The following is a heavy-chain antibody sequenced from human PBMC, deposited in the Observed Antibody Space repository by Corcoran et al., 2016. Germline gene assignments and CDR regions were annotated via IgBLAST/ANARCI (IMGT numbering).Heavy chain of an antibody. CDR3: ARGGVTTVFDY. Sequence: QVQLVQSGAEVKKPGASVKVSCKASGYTFTSYYMHWVRQAPGQGLEWMGIINPSGGSTSYTQKFQGRVTMTRDTSTSTVYMERSSRRPEDTAVYYCARGGVTTVFDYWGQGTLVTVSS. CDR2: INPSGGST. D-gene: IGHD4-17*01. V-gene: IGHV1-46*01. CDR1: GYTFTSYY. J-gene: IGHJ4*02.